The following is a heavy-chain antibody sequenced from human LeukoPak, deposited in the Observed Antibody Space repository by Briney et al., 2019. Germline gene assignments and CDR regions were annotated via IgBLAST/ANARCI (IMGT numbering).Heavy chain of an antibody. J-gene: IGHJ1*01. CDR3: ARGGYSSGWYFEYFQH. CDR1: GGSISGSSYY. D-gene: IGHD6-19*01. V-gene: IGHV4-39*07. Sequence: PPETLSLTCTVSGGSISGSSYYWGWIRQPPGKGLEWIGSIYYSGSTYYNPSLKSRVTISVDTSKNQFSLKLSSVTAADTAVYYCARGGYSSGWYFEYFQHWGQGTLVTVSS. CDR2: IYYSGST.